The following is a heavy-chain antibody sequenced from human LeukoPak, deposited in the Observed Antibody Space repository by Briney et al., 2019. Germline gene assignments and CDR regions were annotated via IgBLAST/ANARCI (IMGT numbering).Heavy chain of an antibody. CDR3: ASHNYDIRAYRYYGVDV. CDR2: IFYTGST. D-gene: IGHD3-22*01. J-gene: IGHJ6*02. CDR1: GGSISTFY. V-gene: IGHV4-59*08. Sequence: SATLSLTCTVSGGSISTFYWSWIRQPPGKGLGWIGYIFYTGSTDYNPSLKSRVTISVDTSKNLFSLKLSSVTAADTAVYYCASHNYDIRAYRYYGVDVWGQGTTVTVSS.